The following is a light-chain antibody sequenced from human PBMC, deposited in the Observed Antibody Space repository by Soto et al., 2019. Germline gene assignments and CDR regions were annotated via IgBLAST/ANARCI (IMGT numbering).Light chain of an antibody. CDR2: EVS. CDR3: CSHAGSITPVV. V-gene: IGLV2-23*02. J-gene: IGLJ2*01. Sequence: QSVLTQAASVSGSPGQSITISCTGTSSDVGSYNLVSWYQQHPGKAPKLIIYEVSRRPSGASNRFSGSRSGNTASLTISGLQAEDEADYYCCSHAGSITPVVFGGGTQLTVL. CDR1: SSDVGSYNL.